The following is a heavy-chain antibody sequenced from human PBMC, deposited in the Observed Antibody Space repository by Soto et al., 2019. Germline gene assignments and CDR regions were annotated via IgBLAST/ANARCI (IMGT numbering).Heavy chain of an antibody. D-gene: IGHD6-13*01. CDR1: GFTFSTHD. CDR3: VSGFSWHHAY. Sequence: EVQLLESGGGLVQPGGSLRLSCEASGFTFSTHDMSWVRQTPGKGLEWVSGINNNGDNTYYADSMKGRFTISRDNSKNTEWLQMTSLRAEDTAVFYCVSGFSWHHAYWGQGTLVTVSA. V-gene: IGHV3-23*01. J-gene: IGHJ4*02. CDR2: INNNGDNT.